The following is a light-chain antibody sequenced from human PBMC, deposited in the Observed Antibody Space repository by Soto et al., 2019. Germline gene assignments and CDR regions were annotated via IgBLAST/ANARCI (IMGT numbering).Light chain of an antibody. Sequence: DIQMTQSPSTLSASVGDRVTITCRASQSISSWLAWYQQKPGKATKLLIYDASSLESGVPSRFSGSGSGTEFTLTISSLQPDDFATYDCQQYNSYSLYTFGQGTKLEIK. J-gene: IGKJ2*01. CDR1: QSISSW. CDR2: DAS. V-gene: IGKV1-5*01. CDR3: QQYNSYSLYT.